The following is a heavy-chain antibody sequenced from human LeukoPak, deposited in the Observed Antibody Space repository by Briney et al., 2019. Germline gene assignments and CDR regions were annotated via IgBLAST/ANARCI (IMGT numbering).Heavy chain of an antibody. CDR3: ARSKSQSGSYRYYFDY. J-gene: IGHJ4*02. CDR1: GGSIGSGGYY. Sequence: KPSETLSLTCTVSGGSIGSGGYYWSWIRQPPGKGLEWIGYIYFSGSTNYNPSLKSRVTISVDTSKNQFSLKLSSVTAADTAVHYCARSKSQSGSYRYYFDYWGQGTLVTVSS. D-gene: IGHD1-26*01. V-gene: IGHV4-61*08. CDR2: IYFSGST.